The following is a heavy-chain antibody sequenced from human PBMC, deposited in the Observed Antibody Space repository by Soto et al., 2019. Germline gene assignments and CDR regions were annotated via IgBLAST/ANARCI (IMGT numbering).Heavy chain of an antibody. CDR2: IYYSGST. V-gene: IGHV4-39*01. CDR1: GGSISSSSYY. CDR3: ARRGSSSSLNSYY. Sequence: QLQLQESGPGLVKPSETLSLTCTVSGGSISSSSYYWGWIRQPPGKGLEWIGSIYYSGSTYYNPSLKSRVTISVDTSKNQFSLKLSSVTAADTAVYYCARRGSSSSLNSYYWGQGTLVTVSS. D-gene: IGHD6-13*01. J-gene: IGHJ4*02.